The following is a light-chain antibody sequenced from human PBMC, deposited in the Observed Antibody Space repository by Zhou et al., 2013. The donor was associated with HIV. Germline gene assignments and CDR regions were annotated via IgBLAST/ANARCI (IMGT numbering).Light chain of an antibody. Sequence: EIVLTQSPGTLSLSPGERATLSCRASQSVSSSYLAWYQQKPGQAPRLLIYGASSRVTGIPDRFSGSGSGTDFTLTITRLEPEDFALYYCQQYGGAFTFGGGTKVEI. CDR3: QQYGGAFT. V-gene: IGKV3-20*01. CDR1: QSVSSSY. CDR2: GAS. J-gene: IGKJ4*01.